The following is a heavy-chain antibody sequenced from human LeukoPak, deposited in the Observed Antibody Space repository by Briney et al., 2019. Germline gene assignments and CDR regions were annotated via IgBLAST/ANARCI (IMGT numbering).Heavy chain of an antibody. CDR2: ISSSSYI. CDR3: ARDPSYCSSTSCYTLYYYGMDV. V-gene: IGHV3-21*01. Sequence: GGSLRLSCAASGFTFSSYSMNWVRQAPGKGLEWVSSISSSSYIYYADSVKGRFTISRDNAKNSLYLQMNSLRAEDTAVYYCARDPSYCSSTSCYTLYYYGMDVWGQGTTVTVSS. D-gene: IGHD2-2*02. J-gene: IGHJ6*02. CDR1: GFTFSSYS.